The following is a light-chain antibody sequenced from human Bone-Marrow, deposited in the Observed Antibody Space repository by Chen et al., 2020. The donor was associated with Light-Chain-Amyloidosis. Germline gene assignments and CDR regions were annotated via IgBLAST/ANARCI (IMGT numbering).Light chain of an antibody. CDR2: RDT. CDR3: QSADSSGTYEVI. V-gene: IGLV3-25*03. Sequence: SYELTQPPSVSVSPGQTARITCSGDDLPTKYAYWYQQKPGQAPVLVIHRDTERPSVISERFSGSSAGTTATLTISEVQAEDGAYYHCQSADSSGTYEVIFGGGTKLTVL. J-gene: IGLJ2*01. CDR1: DLPTKY.